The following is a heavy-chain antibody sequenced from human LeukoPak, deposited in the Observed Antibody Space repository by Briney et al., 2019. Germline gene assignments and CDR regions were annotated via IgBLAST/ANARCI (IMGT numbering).Heavy chain of an antibody. Sequence: AGGSLRLSCAASGFTFNSYAMSWVRQAPGKGLEWVSTISDSGGSTCYADSVKGRFTISRDNSKNTLYLQVNSLRAEDTALYYCAKDTVIQGVFDYWGQGTLVTVSS. CDR3: AKDTVIQGVFDY. J-gene: IGHJ4*02. CDR1: GFTFNSYA. V-gene: IGHV3-23*01. D-gene: IGHD3-10*01. CDR2: ISDSGGST.